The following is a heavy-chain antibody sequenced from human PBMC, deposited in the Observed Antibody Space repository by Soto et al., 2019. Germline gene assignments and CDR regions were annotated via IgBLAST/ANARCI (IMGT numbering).Heavy chain of an antibody. Sequence: EVQLVETGGGLIQPGGSLRLSCAASGFTVSSNYMSWVRQXPGKGLEWVSVIYSGGSTYYADXVKGRFTIXRDXSKXTXXXXXXXXXXXXXXXXXXXXXXGXXPPNYYYYGMDVWGQGTTVTVSS. J-gene: IGHJ6*02. CDR3: XXXXGXXPPNYYYYGMDV. CDR1: GFTVSSNY. CDR2: IYSGGST. V-gene: IGHV3-53*02.